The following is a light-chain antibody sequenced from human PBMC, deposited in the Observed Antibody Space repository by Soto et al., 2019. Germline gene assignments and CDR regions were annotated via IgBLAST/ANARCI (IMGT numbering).Light chain of an antibody. V-gene: IGKV1-5*01. Sequence: DIQMTQSPSTLSASVGDRVTITCRASQSISSWLAWYQQKPGKAPKLLIYDASSLESGVPSRFSGSGSGTEFTLTISSLQPDDLATYYYQQYNSYSWTFGQGTKVAIK. CDR2: DAS. J-gene: IGKJ1*01. CDR1: QSISSW. CDR3: QQYNSYSWT.